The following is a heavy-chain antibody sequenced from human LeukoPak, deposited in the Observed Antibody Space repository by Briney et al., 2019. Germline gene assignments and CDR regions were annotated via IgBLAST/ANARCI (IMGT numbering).Heavy chain of an antibody. Sequence: SVKVSCKASGGTFSSYAISWVRQAPGQGLEWMGGIIPIFGTANYAQKFQGRVTITADESTSTAYMELSSLRPEDTAVYYCARAGDRRYYYDSSGYSTWGQGTLVTVSS. CDR1: GGTFSSYA. D-gene: IGHD3-22*01. J-gene: IGHJ5*02. CDR2: IIPIFGTA. V-gene: IGHV1-69*13. CDR3: ARAGDRRYYYDSSGYST.